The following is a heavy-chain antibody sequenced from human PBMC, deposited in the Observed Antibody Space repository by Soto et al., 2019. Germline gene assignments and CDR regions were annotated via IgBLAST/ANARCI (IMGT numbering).Heavy chain of an antibody. D-gene: IGHD3-3*01. CDR2: ISAYNGNT. CDR1: GYTFTSYG. V-gene: IGHV1-18*04. J-gene: IGHJ6*02. CDR3: ARGGRGAFWSGYQYYYYGMDV. Sequence: ASVKVSCKASGYTFTSYGISWVRQAPGQGLEWMGWISAYNGNTNYAQKLQGRVTMTTDTSTSAAYMELRSLRSDDTAVYYCARGGRGAFWSGYQYYYYGMDVWGQGTTVTVSS.